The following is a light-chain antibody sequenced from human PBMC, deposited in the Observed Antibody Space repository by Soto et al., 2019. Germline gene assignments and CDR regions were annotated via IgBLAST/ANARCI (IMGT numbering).Light chain of an antibody. J-gene: IGKJ5*01. V-gene: IGKV3-11*01. CDR3: QQRSNWPPSNT. CDR2: DAS. CDR1: QSVSSY. Sequence: EIVLTQSPATLSLSPGERATLSCRASQSVSSYLAWYQQKPGQAPRLLIYDASNRATGIPARFSGSGSGTDFTIAISSLEPEDFAVYYCQQRSNWPPSNTFGQGTRLEIK.